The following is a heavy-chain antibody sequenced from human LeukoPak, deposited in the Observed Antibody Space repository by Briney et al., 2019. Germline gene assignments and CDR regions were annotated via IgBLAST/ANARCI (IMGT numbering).Heavy chain of an antibody. CDR2: IYHSGST. J-gene: IGHJ4*02. CDR1: GYSISSGYY. V-gene: IGHV4-38-2*02. CDR3: ARDGLLWFGEHNFDY. D-gene: IGHD3-10*01. Sequence: PSETLSLTCTVSGYSISSGYYWGWIRQPPGKGLEWIGSIYHSGSTYYNPSLKSRVTISVDTSKNQFSLKLSSVTAADTAVYYCARDGLLWFGEHNFDYWGQGTLVTVSS.